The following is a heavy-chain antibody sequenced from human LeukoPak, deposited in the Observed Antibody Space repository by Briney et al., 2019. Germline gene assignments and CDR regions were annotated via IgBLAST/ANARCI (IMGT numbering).Heavy chain of an antibody. Sequence: SETLSLTCTVSGGSISSSSYYWGWIRQPPGKGLEWIGSIYYSGSTYYNPSLKSRVTISVDTSKNQFSLKLSSVTAADTAVYYCARDSGGSGYLWFDPWGQGTLVTVSS. CDR2: IYYSGST. D-gene: IGHD3-3*01. CDR3: ARDSGGSGYLWFDP. CDR1: GGSISSSSYY. J-gene: IGHJ5*02. V-gene: IGHV4-39*02.